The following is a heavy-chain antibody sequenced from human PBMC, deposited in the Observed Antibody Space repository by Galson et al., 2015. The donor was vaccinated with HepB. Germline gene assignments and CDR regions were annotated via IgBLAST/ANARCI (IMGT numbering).Heavy chain of an antibody. V-gene: IGHV4-39*01. Sequence: ETLSLTCTVSGGSISSSSYYWGWIRQPPGKGLEWIGSIYYSGSTYYNPSLKSRVTISVDTSKNQFSLKLSSVTAADTAVYYCARLPGLVEYFQHWGQGTLVTVSS. D-gene: IGHD6-6*01. CDR2: IYYSGST. CDR3: ARLPGLVEYFQH. CDR1: GGSISSSSYY. J-gene: IGHJ1*01.